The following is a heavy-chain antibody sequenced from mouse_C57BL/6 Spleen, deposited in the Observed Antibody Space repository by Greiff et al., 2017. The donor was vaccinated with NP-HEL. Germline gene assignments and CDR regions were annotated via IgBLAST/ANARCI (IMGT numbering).Heavy chain of an antibody. CDR1: GFTFSSYA. V-gene: IGHV5-9-1*02. CDR3: TRRRNYAMDY. CDR2: ISSGGDYI. Sequence: EVQGVESGEGLVKPGGSLKLSCAASGFTFSSYAMSWVRQTPEKRLEWVAYISSGGDYIYYADTVTGRFTISRDNASNTLYLQMSSLKSEDTAMYYCTRRRNYAMDYWGQGTSVTVSS. J-gene: IGHJ4*01.